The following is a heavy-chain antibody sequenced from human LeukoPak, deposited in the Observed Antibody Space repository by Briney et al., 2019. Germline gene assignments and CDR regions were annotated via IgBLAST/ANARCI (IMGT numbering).Heavy chain of an antibody. J-gene: IGHJ4*02. Sequence: GGSLRLSCAASGFTFSSYGMHWVRQAPGKGLEWVAVIWYDGSNKYYADSVKGRFTISRNNSKNTLYLQMNSLRAEDTAVYYCAREPPHTIFGVVIIPYFDYWGQGTLVTVSS. V-gene: IGHV3-33*01. D-gene: IGHD3-3*01. CDR3: AREPPHTIFGVVIIPYFDY. CDR2: IWYDGSNK. CDR1: GFTFSSYG.